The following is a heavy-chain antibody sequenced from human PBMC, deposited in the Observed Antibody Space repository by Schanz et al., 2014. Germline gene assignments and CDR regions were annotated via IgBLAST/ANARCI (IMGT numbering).Heavy chain of an antibody. J-gene: IGHJ5*02. CDR2: ISYSGST. CDR1: GGSVSSGGDY. Sequence: QVQLQESGPGLVKPSQTLSLTCTVSGGSVSSGGDYWSWIRQHPGKGLEWIGFISYSGSTYYNPSLKSRVTISVDTSKNQFSLNLSSVTAADTAVYYCAREPLSGYNWFDPWGQGSLVTVSS. CDR3: AREPLSGYNWFDP. V-gene: IGHV4-31*03. D-gene: IGHD6-25*01.